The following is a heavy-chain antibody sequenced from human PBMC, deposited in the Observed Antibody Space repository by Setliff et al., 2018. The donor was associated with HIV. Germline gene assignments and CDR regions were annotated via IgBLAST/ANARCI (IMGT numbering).Heavy chain of an antibody. CDR2: VYYSGTT. CDR3: ARHRYNWYFDV. CDR1: SGSISSTSSY. J-gene: IGHJ2*01. Sequence: PSDTLSLTCSVSSGSISSTSSYWGWIRQPPGKGLEWIVSVYYSGTTYYNPSLKSRVTISVDTSKSQFSLQLNSMTAADTALYYCARHRYNWYFDVWGRGTLVTVSS. D-gene: IGHD1-26*01. V-gene: IGHV4-39*01.